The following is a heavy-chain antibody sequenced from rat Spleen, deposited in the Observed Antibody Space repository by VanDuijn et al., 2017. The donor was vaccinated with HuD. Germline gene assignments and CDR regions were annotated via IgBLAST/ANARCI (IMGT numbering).Heavy chain of an antibody. Sequence: EVQLVESGGGLVQPGRSLKLSCAASGFTYSNYVMAWFRQAPKKGLEWVASISTGGGKTYYRDSVRGRFTISRDYAKNTLYLQMDSLRSEDTATYYCAKEGDGGYSSYPNWFAYWGQGTLVTVSS. J-gene: IGHJ3*01. V-gene: IGHV5S13*01. CDR1: GFTYSNYV. D-gene: IGHD1-8*01. CDR3: AKEGDGGYSSYPNWFAY. CDR2: ISTGGGKT.